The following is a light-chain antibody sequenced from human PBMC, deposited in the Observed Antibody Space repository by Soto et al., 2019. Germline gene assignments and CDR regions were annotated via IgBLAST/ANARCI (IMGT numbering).Light chain of an antibody. CDR2: ETS. J-gene: IGKJ5*01. Sequence: EIVLTQSPGTLSLSPGERATLSCRASQSFSSSYLAWYQQKPGQAPRLLIYETSSRATGIPDRFSGSGSGTDFTLTISRLEPEDFAVYYCQQYGSSPFTFGQGTRLEIK. CDR3: QQYGSSPFT. CDR1: QSFSSSY. V-gene: IGKV3-20*01.